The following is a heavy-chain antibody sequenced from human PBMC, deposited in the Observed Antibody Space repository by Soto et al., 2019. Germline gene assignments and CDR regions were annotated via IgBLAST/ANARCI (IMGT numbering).Heavy chain of an antibody. J-gene: IGHJ5*02. CDR2: IYYSGST. V-gene: IGHV4-59*08. Sequence: TSETLSLTCTVSGGSISSYYWSWLRQPPGKGLEWIGYIYYSGSTNYNPSLKSRVTISVDTSKNQFSLKLSSVTAADTAVYYCARQGDYCSSTSCYGEKWFDPWGQGTLVTVS. CDR3: ARQGDYCSSTSCYGEKWFDP. CDR1: GGSISSYY. D-gene: IGHD2-2*01.